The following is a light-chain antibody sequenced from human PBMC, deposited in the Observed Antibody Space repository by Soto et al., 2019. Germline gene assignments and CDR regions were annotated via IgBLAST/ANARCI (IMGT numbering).Light chain of an antibody. CDR1: QSISSW. Sequence: DIQMTQSPSTLSASVGDRVIITCRASQSISSWLAWYQQKPGKAPKLLIYKASSLESGVPSRFSGSGSGTEFTLTISSLQPDDFASYYCQQYNSYLLTFGPGTKVDLK. CDR2: KAS. J-gene: IGKJ3*01. V-gene: IGKV1-5*03. CDR3: QQYNSYLLT.